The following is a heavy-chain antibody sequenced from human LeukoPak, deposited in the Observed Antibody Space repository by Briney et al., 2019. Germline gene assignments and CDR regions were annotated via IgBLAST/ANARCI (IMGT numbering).Heavy chain of an antibody. CDR2: ISGSGGST. D-gene: IGHD3-22*01. V-gene: IGHV3-23*01. Sequence: PAGSLRPSCAASGFTFSSYSMSWVRQAPGKGLEWVSAISGSGGSTYYADSVKGRFTISRDNSKNTLYLQMNSLRAEDTAVYYCAKEAKPPGNYYDSSGYYYDYWGQGTLVTVSS. CDR1: GFTFSSYS. J-gene: IGHJ4*02. CDR3: AKEAKPPGNYYDSSGYYYDY.